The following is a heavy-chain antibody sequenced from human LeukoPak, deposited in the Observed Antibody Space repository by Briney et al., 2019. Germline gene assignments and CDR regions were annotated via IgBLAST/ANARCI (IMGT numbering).Heavy chain of an antibody. CDR1: GFTFSSYG. J-gene: IGHJ4*02. CDR3: AKERDTAMVTIDY. CDR2: IRYDGSNK. D-gene: IGHD5-18*01. Sequence: GGSLRLSCAASGFTFSSYGMHWVRQAPGKGLEWVAFIRYDGSNKYCADSVKGRFTISRDNSKNTLYLQMNSLRAEDTAVYYCAKERDTAMVTIDYWGQGTLVTVSS. V-gene: IGHV3-30*02.